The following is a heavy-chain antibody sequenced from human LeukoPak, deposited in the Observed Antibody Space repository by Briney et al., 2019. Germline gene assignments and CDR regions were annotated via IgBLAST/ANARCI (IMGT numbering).Heavy chain of an antibody. V-gene: IGHV5-51*01. CDR2: IYPGDSDT. J-gene: IGHJ3*02. Sequence: GESLKISCKGSGYSFTSYWIGWVRQMPGKGLEWMGIIYPGDSDTRYSPSFQGQVTISADKSISTAYLQWSSLKASDTAMYYCARRPPLDYDISDAYDIWGQGTMVTVSS. CDR1: GYSFTSYW. CDR3: ARRPPLDYDISDAYDI. D-gene: IGHD3-9*01.